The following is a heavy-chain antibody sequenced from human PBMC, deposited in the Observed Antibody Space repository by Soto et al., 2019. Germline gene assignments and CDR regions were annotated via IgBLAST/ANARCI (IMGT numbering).Heavy chain of an antibody. J-gene: IGHJ4*02. CDR2: ISGSGVST. D-gene: IGHD2-21*02. V-gene: IGHV3-23*01. CDR1: GFTFSSYA. Sequence: PGGSLRLSCAASGFTFSSYAMTWARQAPGKGLEWVSGISGSGVSTYYADSVKGRFTISRDNSKNTLYLQLNSLRAEDTARYICARISPDSNSDSGGQGTLVTVSS. CDR3: ARISPDSNSDS.